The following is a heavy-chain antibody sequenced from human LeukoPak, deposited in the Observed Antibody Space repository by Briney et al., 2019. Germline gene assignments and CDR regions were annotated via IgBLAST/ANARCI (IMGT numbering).Heavy chain of an antibody. J-gene: IGHJ4*02. V-gene: IGHV3-21*01. CDR1: GFAFNTYS. CDR2: IISSTGSV. D-gene: IGHD3-9*01. CDR3: ARDFDRAGDFHHFDY. Sequence: GGSLRLSCAASGFAFNTYSMNWVRQAPGEGLQWVSSIISSTGSVYYSDSVKGRFTISRDTAKNTLYLQMNNLRAEDTGVYYCARDFDRAGDFHHFDYWGQGTLVTVSS.